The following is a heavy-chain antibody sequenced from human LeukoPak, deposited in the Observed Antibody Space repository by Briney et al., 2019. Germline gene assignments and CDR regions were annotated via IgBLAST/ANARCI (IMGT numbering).Heavy chain of an antibody. D-gene: IGHD6-19*01. CDR1: GFPFSSYE. V-gene: IGHV3-48*03. J-gene: IGHJ4*02. CDR2: ISSGSTI. CDR3: ARESIAVAGAPFDY. Sequence: GGSLRLSFAASGFPFSSYEMNWVRPAPGKGVEWVSYISSGSTIYDADSVKGRFTISRDNAKNSLYLQMNSLRAEDTAVYYCARESIAVAGAPFDYWGQGTLVTVSS.